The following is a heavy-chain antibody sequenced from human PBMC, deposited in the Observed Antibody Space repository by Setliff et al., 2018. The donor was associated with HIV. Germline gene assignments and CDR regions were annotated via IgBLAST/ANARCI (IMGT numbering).Heavy chain of an antibody. V-gene: IGHV1-8*02. CDR2: MNPNSGVS. CDR1: GHTFTNYD. J-gene: IGHJ6*04. Sequence: ASVKVSCKPPGHTFTNYDVHWMRRAPGQGLEWMGWMNPNSGVSGYALKFHDRVTMTRDTSITTLYMELSSLTPEDTAVYYCARGKGVGGVIITGGLDVWGKGTTVTVSS. D-gene: IGHD3-10*01. CDR3: ARGKGVGGVIITGGLDV.